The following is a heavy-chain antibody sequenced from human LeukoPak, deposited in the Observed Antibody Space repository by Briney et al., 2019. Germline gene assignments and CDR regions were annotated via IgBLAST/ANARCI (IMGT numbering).Heavy chain of an antibody. V-gene: IGHV4-59*01. CDR2: IYYSGST. J-gene: IGHJ3*02. CDR1: GGSISSYY. Sequence: KPSETLSLTCTVSGGSISSYYWSWIRQPPGKGLEWIGYIYYSGSTNYNPSLKSRVTISVDTSKNQFSLKLSSVTAADTAVYYCARDRYYDSSGYLDAFDIWGQGTMVTVSS. D-gene: IGHD3-22*01. CDR3: ARDRYYDSSGYLDAFDI.